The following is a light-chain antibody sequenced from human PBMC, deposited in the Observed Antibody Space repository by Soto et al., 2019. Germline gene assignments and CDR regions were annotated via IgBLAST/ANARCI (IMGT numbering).Light chain of an antibody. V-gene: IGLV2-18*01. Sequence: QSALTQHPSVSGSPGQSVTISCTVTSSDVGDYEHVSWYQLAPGTAPKLLISDVINRPSGVPDRFSGSKSGNTPSLTISGLQAEDEADYYCGLFTSSATWVFGGGTKLTVL. CDR3: GLFTSSATWV. CDR2: DVI. CDR1: SSDVGDYEH. J-gene: IGLJ3*02.